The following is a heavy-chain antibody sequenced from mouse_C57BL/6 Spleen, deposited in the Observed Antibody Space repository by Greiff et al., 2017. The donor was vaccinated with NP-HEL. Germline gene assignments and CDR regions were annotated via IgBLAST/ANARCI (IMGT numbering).Heavy chain of an antibody. CDR2: IRNKANGYTT. V-gene: IGHV7-3*01. D-gene: IGHD2-14*01. J-gene: IGHJ1*03. CDR3: ARYRGTKYFEV. Sequence: EVQVVESGGGLVQPGGSLSLSCAASGFTFTDYYMSWVRQPPGKALEWLGFIRNKANGYTTEYSASVKGRFTISRDNSQSILYLQMNALRAEDSATYYCARYRGTKYFEVWGTGTTVTVSS. CDR1: GFTFTDYY.